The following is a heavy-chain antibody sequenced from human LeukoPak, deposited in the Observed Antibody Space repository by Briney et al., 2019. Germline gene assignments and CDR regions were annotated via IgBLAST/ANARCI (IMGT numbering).Heavy chain of an antibody. J-gene: IGHJ3*02. V-gene: IGHV3-74*01. CDR2: ISGDETYT. CDR3: VRGDNAFNI. CDR1: GFTFSSDF. Sequence: GGSLRLSCVASGFTFSSDFMHWIRQAPGEGLMWVSQISGDETYTNYADSVKGRFTISRDNAKNTLYLQMNSLRAEDTAIYYCVRGDNAFNIWGQGTLVTASS.